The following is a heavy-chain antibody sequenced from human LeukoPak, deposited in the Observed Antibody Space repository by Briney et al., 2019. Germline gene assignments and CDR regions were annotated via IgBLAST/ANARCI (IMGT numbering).Heavy chain of an antibody. CDR1: GYTCTSYG. CDR3: ARETTRAARTYYYYGMDV. CDR2: ISAYNGNT. J-gene: IGHJ6*02. Sequence: ASVRVSCKASGYTCTSYGISWVRPAPGQGLEWMGWISAYNGNTNYAQKLQGRVTMTTDTSTSTAYMELRSLRSDDTAVYYCARETTRAARTYYYYGMDVWGQGTTVTVSS. D-gene: IGHD6-6*01. V-gene: IGHV1-18*01.